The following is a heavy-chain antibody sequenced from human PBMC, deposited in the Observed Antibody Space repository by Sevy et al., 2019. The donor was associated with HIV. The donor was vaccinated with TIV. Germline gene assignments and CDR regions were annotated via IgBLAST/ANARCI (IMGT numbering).Heavy chain of an antibody. CDR1: GFTFSSYN. D-gene: IGHD2-8*01. CDR3: ARDGVYSDYGMDV. CDR2: ISSGGHTI. V-gene: IGHV3-48*01. Sequence: GGSLRLSCAASGFTFSSYNMNWVRQAPGKGLECISFISSGGHTIYYADSVKGRFTISRDSAKNSVYLQMNSLRVEDTAVYYCARDGVYSDYGMDVWGQGTTVTVSS. J-gene: IGHJ6*02.